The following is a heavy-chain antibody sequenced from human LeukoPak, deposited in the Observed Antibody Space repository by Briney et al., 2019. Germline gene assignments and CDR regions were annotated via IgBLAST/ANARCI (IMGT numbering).Heavy chain of an antibody. J-gene: IGHJ4*02. D-gene: IGHD6-13*01. CDR2: LKEDGSRQ. Sequence: GGSLRLSCVASGFTFSSYSMSWVRQAPGKGLEWVASLKEDGSRQYYVDSVRGRFTISRDNAKNSLYLQMSSLRVEDTAVYYCARDLSSRDAYWGQGTLVTVSS. CDR1: GFTFSSYS. CDR3: ARDLSSRDAY. V-gene: IGHV3-7*03.